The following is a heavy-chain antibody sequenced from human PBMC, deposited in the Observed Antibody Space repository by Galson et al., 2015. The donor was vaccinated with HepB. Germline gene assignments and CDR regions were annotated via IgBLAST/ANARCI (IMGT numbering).Heavy chain of an antibody. Sequence: QSGAEVKKPGDSLKISCRGSGYTFTNWWIGWVRQMPGKGLEWMGIIYPGDSDIRYSPSFQGQVTISADKSISTAYLHLSSLRASDTAMYYCARLEWFQLSPVDSWGQGTLVTVSS. CDR1: GYTFTNWW. D-gene: IGHD3-3*01. J-gene: IGHJ4*02. V-gene: IGHV5-51*03. CDR2: IYPGDSDI. CDR3: ARLEWFQLSPVDS.